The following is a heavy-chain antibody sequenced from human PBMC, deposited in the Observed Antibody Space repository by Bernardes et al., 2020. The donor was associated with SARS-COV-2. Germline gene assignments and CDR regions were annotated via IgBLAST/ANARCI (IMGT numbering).Heavy chain of an antibody. J-gene: IGHJ4*02. CDR1: GFTFSSYA. D-gene: IGHD1-26*01. CDR3: ASDLPSGSYGGDFDY. Sequence: GGSLRLSCAASGFTFSSYAMHWVRQAPGKGLEWVAVISYDGSNKYYADSVKGRFTISRDNSKNTLYLQMNSLRAEDTAVYYCASDLPSGSYGGDFDYWGQGTLVTVSS. CDR2: ISYDGSNK. V-gene: IGHV3-30-3*01.